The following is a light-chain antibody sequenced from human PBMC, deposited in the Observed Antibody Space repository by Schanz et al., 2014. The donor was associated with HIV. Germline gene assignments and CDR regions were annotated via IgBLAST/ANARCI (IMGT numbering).Light chain of an antibody. CDR3: QQYGSSPPIT. Sequence: EIVLTQSPATLSLSPGERGTLSCRASQTVSSSLAWYQQKVGQAPRLLIYDTSSRVSGIPDRFSGSGSGTDCTLTVSRVEPEDSAVYYCQQYGSSPPITFGGGTKVEIK. CDR1: QTVSSS. CDR2: DTS. J-gene: IGKJ4*01. V-gene: IGKV3-20*01.